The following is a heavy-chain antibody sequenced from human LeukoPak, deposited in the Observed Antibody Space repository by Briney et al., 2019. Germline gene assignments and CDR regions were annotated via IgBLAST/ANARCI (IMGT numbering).Heavy chain of an antibody. CDR3: ARSGRGTYYYFDL. D-gene: IGHD1-26*01. J-gene: IGHJ4*02. CDR1: SYAFTRYG. Sequence: ASVKVSCKASSYAFTRYGISWVRQATGQGLEWMGWISGSNGNTNYVQKFQGRVSMTADTSTSTAYMELRSLTSDDTAVYYCARSGRGTYYYFDLWGRGTLVTVSS. CDR2: ISGSNGNT. V-gene: IGHV1-18*01.